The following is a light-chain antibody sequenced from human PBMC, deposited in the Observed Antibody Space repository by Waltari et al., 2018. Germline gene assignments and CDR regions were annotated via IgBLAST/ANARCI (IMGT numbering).Light chain of an antibody. CDR3: QQSYSTPYT. CDR2: AAS. Sequence: DIEMTRTASSLSAFVGDGVTITCRASQSISSYFNWYQQKPGKAPKLLIYAASSLQSGVQSRFSGSGYGTDFTLTISSLQTEDFATSYCQQSYSTPYTFGQGTKLEIK. V-gene: IGKV1-39*01. CDR1: QSISSY. J-gene: IGKJ2*01.